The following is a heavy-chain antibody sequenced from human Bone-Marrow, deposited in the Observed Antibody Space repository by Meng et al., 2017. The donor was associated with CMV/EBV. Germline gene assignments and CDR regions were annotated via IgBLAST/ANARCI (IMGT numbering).Heavy chain of an antibody. CDR3: ATLPGGYDF. CDR1: GGHISSGGYY. Sequence: TCTVAGGHISSGGYYASGIRQHPGKGLAWIGYIYYSGSTYYNPSLKSRVTISVDTSKNQFSLKLSSVTAADTAVYYCATLPGGYDFWGQGTLVT. CDR2: IYYSGST. D-gene: IGHD3-3*01. V-gene: IGHV4-31*03. J-gene: IGHJ4*02.